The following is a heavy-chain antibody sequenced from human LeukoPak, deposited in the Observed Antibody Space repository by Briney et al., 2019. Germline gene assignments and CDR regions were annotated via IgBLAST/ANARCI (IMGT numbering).Heavy chain of an antibody. V-gene: IGHV5-51*01. J-gene: IGHJ4*02. CDR2: IYPGDSDT. Sequence: GESLKISCKASGYNFTNYWIGWVRQMPGKGLEWMGIIYPGDSDTRYSPSFQGQVTISTDKSISTAYLQWSSLRASDTAMFFCARFRSYYYDSGSYFFDYWGQGTLVTVSS. CDR3: ARFRSYYYDSGSYFFDY. CDR1: GYNFTNYW. D-gene: IGHD3-10*01.